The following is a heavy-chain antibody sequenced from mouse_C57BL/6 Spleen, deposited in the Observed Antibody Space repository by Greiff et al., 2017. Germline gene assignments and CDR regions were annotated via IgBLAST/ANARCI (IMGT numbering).Heavy chain of an antibody. CDR2: ISGGGGNT. J-gene: IGHJ4*01. V-gene: IGHV5-9*01. CDR1: GFTFSSYT. Sequence: EVMLVESGGGLVKPGGSLKLSCAASGFTFSSYTMSWVRQTPGKRLEWVATISGGGGNTYYPDSVKGRFTISRDKAKNTLYLQMSSLTSEDTAVYYCASDGYSYAMDYWGQRTSVTVSS. CDR3: ASDGYSYAMDY. D-gene: IGHD2-3*01.